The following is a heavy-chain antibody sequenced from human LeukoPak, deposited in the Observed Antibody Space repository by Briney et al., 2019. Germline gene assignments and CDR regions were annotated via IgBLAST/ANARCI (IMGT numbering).Heavy chain of an antibody. CDR2: ISAYNGNT. CDR3: AREGAVAGKPYYYYYMDF. V-gene: IGHV1-18*01. CDR1: GYTFTSSG. Sequence: ASVKVSCTASGYTFTSSGISWVRQAPGQGLEWMGWISAYNGNTNYAQKLQGRVTMTTDTSTSTAYMELRSLRSDDTAVYYCAREGAVAGKPYYYYYMDFWGKGTTVTVSS. D-gene: IGHD6-19*01. J-gene: IGHJ6*03.